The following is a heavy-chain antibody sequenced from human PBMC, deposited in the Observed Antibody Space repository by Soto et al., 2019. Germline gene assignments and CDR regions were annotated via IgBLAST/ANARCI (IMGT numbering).Heavy chain of an antibody. J-gene: IGHJ4*02. CDR2: SSNSGTFT. Sequence: GGSLSLSCASSGFTLSDHYISWIRRAPGKGLEWVSFSSNSGTFTKYADSVKGRFTISRDNAKNSLYLQINSLRGEDTAIYFCARSGDNYNVLDYWGPGTPVTVSS. CDR1: GFTLSDHY. V-gene: IGHV3-11*03. D-gene: IGHD3-10*02. CDR3: ARSGDNYNVLDY.